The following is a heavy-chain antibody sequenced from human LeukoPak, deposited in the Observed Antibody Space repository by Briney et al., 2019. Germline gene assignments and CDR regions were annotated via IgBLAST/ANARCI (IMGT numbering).Heavy chain of an antibody. J-gene: IGHJ4*02. Sequence: SVKVSCKASGGTFSSYAISWVRQAPGQGLEWMGWISVYNGNTNYAQKLQGRVTMTTDTSTNTAYMELRSLRSDDTAVYYCARDLRGYCSGGSCLELDYWGQGTLVTVSS. CDR3: ARDLRGYCSGGSCLELDY. V-gene: IGHV1-18*01. CDR1: GGTFSSYA. D-gene: IGHD2-15*01. CDR2: ISVYNGNT.